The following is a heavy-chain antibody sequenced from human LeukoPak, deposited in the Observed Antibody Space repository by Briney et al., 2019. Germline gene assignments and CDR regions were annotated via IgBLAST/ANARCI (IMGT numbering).Heavy chain of an antibody. CDR2: IYHSGST. D-gene: IGHD3-22*01. CDR1: GGSISSGGYS. J-gene: IGHJ3*02. V-gene: IGHV4-30-2*01. CDR3: ASYGVSSAGDAFDI. Sequence: SETLSLTCAVSGGSISSGGYSWSWIRQPPGKGLEWIGYIYHSGSTYYNPSLKSRVTISVDRSKNQFSLKLSSVTAADTAVYYCASYGVSSAGDAFDIWGQGTMVTVSS.